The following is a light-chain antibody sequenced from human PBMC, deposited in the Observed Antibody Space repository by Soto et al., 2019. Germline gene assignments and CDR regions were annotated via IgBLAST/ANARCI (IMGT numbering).Light chain of an antibody. CDR3: QQRSNWPLT. CDR1: QSISSN. Sequence: EIVMTQSPATLSVSPGERATLSCRASQSISSNLAWYQQKLGQAPRLLIYRASTRATGIPARFSGSGSGTEFTLTISSLQSEDFALYYCQQRSNWPLTFGGGTKVEIK. CDR2: RAS. V-gene: IGKV3-15*01. J-gene: IGKJ4*01.